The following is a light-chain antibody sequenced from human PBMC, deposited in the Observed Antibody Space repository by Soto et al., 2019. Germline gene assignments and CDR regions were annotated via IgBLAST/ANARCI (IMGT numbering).Light chain of an antibody. CDR3: QKYNSAPHT. Sequence: DIXXTXSPSXXXXXXGDXVTITCRTSQDISNYLAWYQQKPGKVPKLLIYAASTLQSGVPSRFSGGGSGTDFSLTISSLQPEDVATYYCQKYNSAPHTFGGGTKVEIQ. J-gene: IGKJ4*01. CDR1: QDISNY. CDR2: AAS. V-gene: IGKV1-27*01.